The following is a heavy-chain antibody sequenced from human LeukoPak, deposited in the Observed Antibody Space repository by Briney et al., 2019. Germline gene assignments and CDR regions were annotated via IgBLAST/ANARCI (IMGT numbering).Heavy chain of an antibody. CDR2: INSDGSWT. CDR3: AKIRGYSYGYVDF. CDR1: GNYW. Sequence: PGGSLRLSCAASGNYWMHWVRQAPGKGLVWVSHINSDGSWTSYADSVKGRFTISRDNAKNSLYLRMNSLRAEDTAFYYCAKIRGYSYGYVDFWGQGTLVTVSS. J-gene: IGHJ4*02. V-gene: IGHV3-74*01. D-gene: IGHD5-18*01.